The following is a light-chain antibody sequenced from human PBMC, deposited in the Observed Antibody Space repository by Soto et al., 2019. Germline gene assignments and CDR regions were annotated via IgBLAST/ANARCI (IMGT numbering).Light chain of an antibody. J-gene: IGLJ1*01. CDR1: SSDVGGYNY. V-gene: IGLV2-11*01. Sequence: QSVLTQPRSVSGSPGQSVSISCTGTSSDVGGYNYVSWYQQHPGKAPKVMIYGVNKRPSGVPDRFSGSKSGNTASLTISGLQSEDEADYYCCSYAGRYTYVFGTGTKVTVL. CDR2: GVN. CDR3: CSYAGRYTYV.